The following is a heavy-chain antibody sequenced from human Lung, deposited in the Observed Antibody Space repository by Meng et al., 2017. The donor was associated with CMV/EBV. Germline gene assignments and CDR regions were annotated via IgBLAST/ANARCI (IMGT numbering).Heavy chain of an antibody. J-gene: IGHJ3*02. Sequence: ASXXVSXKASGYTFTNYFMHWVRQGPGQGLEWMGVINTGSGSTNYAQKFQGRVSMTRDTSTSTVYMEVSSLRSEDTAVYFCARDSSGSYYGAFDIWARGKXVTVSS. CDR3: ARDSSGSYYGAFDI. CDR2: INTGSGST. CDR1: GYTFTNYF. D-gene: IGHD1-26*01. V-gene: IGHV1-46*01.